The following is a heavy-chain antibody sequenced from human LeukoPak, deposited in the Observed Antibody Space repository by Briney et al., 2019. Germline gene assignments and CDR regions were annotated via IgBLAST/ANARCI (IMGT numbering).Heavy chain of an antibody. J-gene: IGHJ6*03. CDR3: ARRPGKYHEYYGSGSYRSHYYYYYMDV. V-gene: IGHV4-59*12. D-gene: IGHD3-10*01. Sequence: SETLSLTCAVSGDSISNYYWSWIRQPPGKGLEWIGYIYYSGSTNYNPSLKSRVTISVDTSKNQFSLKLSSVTAADTAVYYCARRPGKYHEYYGSGSYRSHYYYYYMDVWGKGTTVTVSS. CDR2: IYYSGST. CDR1: GDSISNYY.